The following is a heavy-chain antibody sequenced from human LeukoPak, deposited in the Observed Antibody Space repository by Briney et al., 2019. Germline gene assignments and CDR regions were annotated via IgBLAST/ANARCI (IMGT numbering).Heavy chain of an antibody. CDR2: INHSGST. J-gene: IGHJ6*02. D-gene: IGHD3-3*01. V-gene: IGHV4-34*01. CDR1: GGSFSGYY. CDR3: ARDHDFWSGSYSLTRRNHYYYYYGMDV. Sequence: SETLSLTCAVYGGSFSGYYWSWIRQPPGKGLEWIGEINHSGSTNYNPSLKSRVTISVDTSKNQFSLKLSSVTAADTAVYYCARDHDFWSGSYSLTRRNHYYYYYGMDVWGQGTTVTVSS.